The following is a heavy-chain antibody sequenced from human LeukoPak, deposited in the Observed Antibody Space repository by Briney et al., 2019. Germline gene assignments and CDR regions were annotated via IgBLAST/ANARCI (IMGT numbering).Heavy chain of an antibody. CDR1: GFTFSSYA. CDR2: ISGSGGST. J-gene: IGHJ4*02. D-gene: IGHD1-26*01. V-gene: IGHV3-23*01. CDR3: AKQPAWELLLPFDY. Sequence: GGSLRLSCAATGFTFSSYAMSWVRQAPGKGLEWVSAISGSGGSTYYADSVKGRFTISRDNSKNTLYLQMNSLRAEDTAVYYCAKQPAWELLLPFDYWGQGTLVTVSS.